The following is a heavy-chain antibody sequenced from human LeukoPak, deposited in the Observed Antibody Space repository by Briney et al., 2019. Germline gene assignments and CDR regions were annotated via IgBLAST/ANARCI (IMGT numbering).Heavy chain of an antibody. CDR1: GYSISSGYY. V-gene: IGHV4-38-2*02. D-gene: IGHD3-3*01. CDR3: ALLRFLGWLSGRTYYFDY. Sequence: SETLSLTCTVSGYSISSGYYWGWIRQPPGKGLEWIGSIYHSGSTYYNPSLKSRVTISVDTSKNQFSLKLSSVTAADTAVYYCALLRFLGWLSGRTYYFDYWGQGTLVTVSS. CDR2: IYHSGST. J-gene: IGHJ4*02.